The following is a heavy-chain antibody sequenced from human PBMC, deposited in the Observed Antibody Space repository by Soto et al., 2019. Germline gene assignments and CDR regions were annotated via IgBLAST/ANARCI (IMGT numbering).Heavy chain of an antibody. V-gene: IGHV4-30-4*02. Sequence: TSETLSLTCTVSGGSISSGDYYLSWIRQPPGKGLEWIGYIYYSGSTYYNPSLKSRVTISVDTSKNQFSLKLSSVTAADTAVYYCAGGDFGNYYYVMDVGGQGPTVPV. CDR3: AGGDFGNYYYVMDV. J-gene: IGHJ6*02. CDR2: IYYSGST. D-gene: IGHD3-3*01. CDR1: GGSISSGDYY.